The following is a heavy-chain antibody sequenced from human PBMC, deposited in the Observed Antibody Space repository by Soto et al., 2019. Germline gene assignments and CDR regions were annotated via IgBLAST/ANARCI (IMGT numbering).Heavy chain of an antibody. D-gene: IGHD3-9*01. V-gene: IGHV3-21*01. J-gene: IGHJ4*02. CDR2: ISSSSSYT. CDR1: RFTFSTYS. Sequence: PGGSLRLSCAVSRFTFSTYSMNWVRQAPGKGLEWVSSISSSSSYTYYADSVKGRFTISRDNAKNSLYLQMNSLRAEDTAVYYCARAGGDYDILTGYYLALYYFDYWGQGTVVTVSS. CDR3: ARAGGDYDILTGYYLALYYFDY.